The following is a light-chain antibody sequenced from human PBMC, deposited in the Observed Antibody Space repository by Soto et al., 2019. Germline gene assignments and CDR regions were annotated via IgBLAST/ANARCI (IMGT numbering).Light chain of an antibody. CDR2: DAS. V-gene: IGKV3-20*01. Sequence: EFVLTQSPGTLSLSPGERATLSCRASQTVRNNYLAWYQRKPGQAPRLLIYDASSRATGIPDRFSGGGSGTDFTLTISRLEPEDVAVYYCQQYEAVVTFGQGTKVDIK. CDR1: QTVRNNY. CDR3: QQYEAVVT. J-gene: IGKJ1*01.